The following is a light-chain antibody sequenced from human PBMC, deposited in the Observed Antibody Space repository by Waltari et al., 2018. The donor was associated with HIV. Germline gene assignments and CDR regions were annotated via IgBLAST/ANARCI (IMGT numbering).Light chain of an antibody. J-gene: IGLJ3*02. CDR1: STDVGGYNY. CDR3: SWYAGRITWM. CDR2: ESS. V-gene: IGLV2-8*01. Sequence: QSALTQPPSASGSPGQSVTISCTGTSTDVGGYNYVSWYQQHPGKAPKLMCYESSPRPAGFPDWFAGTKSGNTAALTDSGRQAEDEADYCCSWYAGRITWMFGGGTKLTVL.